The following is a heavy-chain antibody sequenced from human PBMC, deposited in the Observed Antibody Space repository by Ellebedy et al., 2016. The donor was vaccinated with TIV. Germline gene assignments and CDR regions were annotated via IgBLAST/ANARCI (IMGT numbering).Heavy chain of an antibody. Sequence: GESLKISXSASGFTFSMYSMNWVRQAPGKGLEWLSFIVGVGSTTFYADGVRGRFTISGDNAKNSLFLQVNSLRAEDTAVYYCATDPFNIEEAASFNSWGQGTLVTVSS. CDR2: IVGVGSTT. J-gene: IGHJ4*02. CDR3: ATDPFNIEEAASFNS. V-gene: IGHV3-48*04. CDR1: GFTFSMYS. D-gene: IGHD6-19*01.